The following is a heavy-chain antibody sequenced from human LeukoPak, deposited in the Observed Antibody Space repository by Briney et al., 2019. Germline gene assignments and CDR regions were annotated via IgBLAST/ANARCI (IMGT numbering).Heavy chain of an antibody. D-gene: IGHD1-26*01. CDR2: INPNSGGT. CDR1: GYTFTGYY. Sequence: ASVKVSCKASGYTFTGYYMHWVRQAPGQGLEWMGWINPNSGGTNYAQKFQGRVTITRDTSASTAYMELSSLRSEDTAVYYCARGQSGSYGYWGQGTLVTVSS. V-gene: IGHV1-2*02. CDR3: ARGQSGSYGY. J-gene: IGHJ4*02.